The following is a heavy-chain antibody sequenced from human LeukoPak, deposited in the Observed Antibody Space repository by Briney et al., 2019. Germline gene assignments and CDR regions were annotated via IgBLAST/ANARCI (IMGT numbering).Heavy chain of an antibody. Sequence: GGSLRLSCAASGFTFSSYEMNWVRQAPGKGLEWVSYISSSGSTIYYADSVKGRFTISRDNAKNSLYLQMNSLRAEDTAVYYCARDAKPLTAMGFYYYYYMDVWGKGTTVTISS. J-gene: IGHJ6*03. CDR1: GFTFSSYE. CDR3: ARDAKPLTAMGFYYYYYMDV. V-gene: IGHV3-48*03. D-gene: IGHD2-21*02. CDR2: ISSSGSTI.